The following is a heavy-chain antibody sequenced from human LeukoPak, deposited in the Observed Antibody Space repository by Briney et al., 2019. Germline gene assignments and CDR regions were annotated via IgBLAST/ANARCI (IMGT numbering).Heavy chain of an antibody. J-gene: IGHJ4*02. Sequence: GGSLRLFCAASGFSVSKSYMSWVRQTPGRGLEWVSLIYTGGNTYYADSVKGRFTISRDQSKNTLYLQMNSLRGEDTALYYCVTRIAATYWGQGALVTVSS. V-gene: IGHV3-66*01. CDR2: IYTGGNT. CDR3: VTRIAATY. D-gene: IGHD6-6*01. CDR1: GFSVSKSY.